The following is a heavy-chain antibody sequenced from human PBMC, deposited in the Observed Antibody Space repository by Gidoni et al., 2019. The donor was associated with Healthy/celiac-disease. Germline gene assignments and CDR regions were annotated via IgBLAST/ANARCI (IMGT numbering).Heavy chain of an antibody. CDR2: IRSKAYGGTT. Sequence: EVQLVESGGGLVQPGRSLRLSCTASGFTFGDSAMSWFRQAPGKGLEWVGFIRSKAYGGTTEYAASVKGRFTISRDDSKSIAYLQMNSLKTEDTAVYYCTRDHITMVQGVITYYYYYYGMDVWGQGTTVTVSS. D-gene: IGHD3-10*01. J-gene: IGHJ6*02. CDR1: GFTFGDSA. CDR3: TRDHITMVQGVITYYYYYYGMDV. V-gene: IGHV3-49*03.